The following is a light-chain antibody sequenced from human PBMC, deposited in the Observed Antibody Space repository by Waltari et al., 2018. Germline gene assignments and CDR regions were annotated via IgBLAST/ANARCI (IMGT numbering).Light chain of an antibody. Sequence: QTVVTQEPSLTVSPGGTVTLTCASSTGAVTSGYYPNRFQQKPGQAPRALIYSTSNKHPWTPARFSGSLLGGKAALTLSGVQPEDEAEYYCLLYYGGAQPWVFGGGTKLTVL. CDR3: LLYYGGAQPWV. CDR1: TGAVTSGYY. CDR2: STS. J-gene: IGLJ3*02. V-gene: IGLV7-43*01.